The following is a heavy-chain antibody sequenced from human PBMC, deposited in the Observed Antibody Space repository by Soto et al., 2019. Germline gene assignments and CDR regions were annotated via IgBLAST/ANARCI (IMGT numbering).Heavy chain of an antibody. CDR1: GFTSTRYS. D-gene: IGHD3-16*02. CDR3: ARRVNADFDV. J-gene: IGHJ6*02. Sequence: QVQLVQPGAEVMKPGASVKISCKASGFTSTRYSVHWVRQAPGQGPEWMGRINPNNGGTNYAQEFQGRFPMTRDTSTTIVYMDLSSLRSEDSAVYYCARRVNADFDVWGQWTTVTVS. V-gene: IGHV1-46*01. CDR2: INPNNGGT.